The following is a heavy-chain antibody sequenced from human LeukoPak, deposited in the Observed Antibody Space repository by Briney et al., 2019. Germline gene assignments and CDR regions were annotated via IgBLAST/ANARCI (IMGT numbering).Heavy chain of an antibody. J-gene: IGHJ4*02. CDR3: AKDVYDSSGYYFGVY. Sequence: GGSLRLSCAASGFTFSSYAMSWVRQAPGKGLEWVSAISGSGGSTYYADSVKGRFTISRDNSKNTLYLQMNSLRAEDTAVYCCAKDVYDSSGYYFGVYWGQGTLVTASS. CDR1: GFTFSSYA. D-gene: IGHD3-22*01. V-gene: IGHV3-23*01. CDR2: ISGSGGST.